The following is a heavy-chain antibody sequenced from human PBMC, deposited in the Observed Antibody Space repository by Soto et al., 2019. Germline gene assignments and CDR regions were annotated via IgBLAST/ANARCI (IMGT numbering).Heavy chain of an antibody. V-gene: IGHV5-10-1*01. CDR1: VYIFTNYW. CDR3: ARHRIAATGPDY. J-gene: IGHJ4*02. D-gene: IGHD6-13*01. Sequence: GESLKISYKGSVYIFTNYWITWVRQMPGKGLEWMGRIDASDSYTNYSPSFQGHVTISADKSISTAYLQWSSLKASDTAMYYCARHRIAATGPDYWGQGTLVTVSS. CDR2: IDASDSYT.